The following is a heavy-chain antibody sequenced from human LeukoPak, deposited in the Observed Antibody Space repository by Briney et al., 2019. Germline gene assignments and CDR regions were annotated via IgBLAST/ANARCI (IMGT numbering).Heavy chain of an antibody. CDR1: GFTFSSNA. J-gene: IGHJ6*04. V-gene: IGHV3-30*04. CDR3: ARDRLRYYYYYGMDV. CDR2: ISYDGSNK. Sequence: GGSLRLSCAASGFTFSSNAMHWVRQAPGKGLEWVAVISYDGSNKYYADSVKGRFTISRDNTKNTLYLQMNSLRAEDTAVYYCARDRLRYYYYYGMDVRGKGTTVTVSS. D-gene: IGHD6-25*01.